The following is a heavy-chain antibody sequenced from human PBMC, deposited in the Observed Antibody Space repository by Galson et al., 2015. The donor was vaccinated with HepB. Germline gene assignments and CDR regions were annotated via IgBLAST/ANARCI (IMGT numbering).Heavy chain of an antibody. Sequence: SCKASGGTFSSYAISWVRQAPGQGLEWMGGIIPIFGTANYAQKFQGRVTITADESTSTAYMELSSLRSEDTAVYYCASASSSTSCPDYWGQGTLVTVSS. CDR3: ASASSSTSCPDY. CDR1: GGTFSSYA. CDR2: IIPIFGTA. J-gene: IGHJ4*02. V-gene: IGHV1-69*01. D-gene: IGHD2-2*01.